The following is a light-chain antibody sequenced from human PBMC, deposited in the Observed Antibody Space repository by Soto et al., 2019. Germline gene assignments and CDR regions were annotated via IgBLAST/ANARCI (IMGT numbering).Light chain of an antibody. CDR2: EDN. Sequence: NFMLTQPHSVSESPGKTVTISCTRSSGSIASNYVQWYQQRPGSAPTTVIYEDNQRPSGVPDRFSGSIDSSSNSASLTISGLKPEDEADYYCQSSQDDFWVFGGGTKLTVL. CDR3: QSSQDDFWV. V-gene: IGLV6-57*04. CDR1: SGSIASNY. J-gene: IGLJ3*02.